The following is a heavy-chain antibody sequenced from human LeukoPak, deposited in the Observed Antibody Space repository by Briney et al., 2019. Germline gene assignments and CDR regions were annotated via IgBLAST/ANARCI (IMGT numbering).Heavy chain of an antibody. CDR2: IWYDGSNK. V-gene: IGHV3-33*01. Sequence: GGSLRLSCAASGFTFSSYGMHWVRQAPGKGLEGVAVIWYDGSNKYYADSVKGRFTISRDNSKNTLYLQMNSLRAEDTAVYNCARDRSRGGYYFDYWGQGTLVTVSS. CDR1: GFTFSSYG. CDR3: ARDRSRGGYYFDY. J-gene: IGHJ4*02. D-gene: IGHD2-2*01.